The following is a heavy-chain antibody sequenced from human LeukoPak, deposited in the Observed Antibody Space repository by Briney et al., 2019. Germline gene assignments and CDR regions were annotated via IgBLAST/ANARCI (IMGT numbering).Heavy chain of an antibody. CDR2: INPNSGGT. Sequence: ASVKVSCKASGYTFTGYSMHWVRQAPGQGLEWMGWINPNSGGTNYAQKFQGRVTMTRDTSTSTAYMELSRLRSDDTAVYYCARDPSGYYMGTDNWGQGTLVTVSS. CDR1: GYTFTGYS. V-gene: IGHV1-2*02. J-gene: IGHJ4*02. CDR3: ARDPSGYYMGTDN. D-gene: IGHD3-9*01.